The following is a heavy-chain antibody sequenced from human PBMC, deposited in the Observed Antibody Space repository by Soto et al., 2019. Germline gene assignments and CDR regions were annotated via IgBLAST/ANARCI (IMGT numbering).Heavy chain of an antibody. V-gene: IGHV1-18*03. CDR1: GYTFTSYG. D-gene: IGHD1-26*01. CDR3: ARDRLGATGDY. Sequence: ASVKVSCKASGYTFTSYGISWVRQAPGQGLEWMGWISAYNANTNYAQKLQGRVTMATDTSTSTSYMELRSLRSDDMAVYFCARDRLGATGDYWGQGTLVTVS. J-gene: IGHJ4*02. CDR2: ISAYNANT.